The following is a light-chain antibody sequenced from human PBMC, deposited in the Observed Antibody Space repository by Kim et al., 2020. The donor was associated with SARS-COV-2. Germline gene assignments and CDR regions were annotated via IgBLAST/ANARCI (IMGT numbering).Light chain of an antibody. CDR2: LGS. CDR1: QRLLKANGYYY. J-gene: IGKJ5*01. V-gene: IGKV2-28*01. Sequence: PASISCRSSQRLLKANGYYYLDWYLQRPGQSPQLLIYLGSNRTGGVPVRFSGGGSGTDFTLEISRVEAEDGGVYYCIRTEQQPRTFGQGTRLEIK. CDR3: IRTEQQPRT.